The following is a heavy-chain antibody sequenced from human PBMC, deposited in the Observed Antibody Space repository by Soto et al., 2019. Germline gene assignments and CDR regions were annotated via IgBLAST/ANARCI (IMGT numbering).Heavy chain of an antibody. V-gene: IGHV3-21*01. D-gene: IGHD2-21*02. CDR1: GFTFSPFS. Sequence: EVQLVESGGGLVKPGGSLRLSCAASGFTFSPFSMNWVRQAPGKGLEWVSSISSSSSYIYYADSVKGRFTISRDNAKNSLYLQMNSLRAEDTAVYYWARDPEGVTHYYYYGMDVWGQGTPVTVSS. CDR2: ISSSSSYI. CDR3: ARDPEGVTHYYYYGMDV. J-gene: IGHJ6*02.